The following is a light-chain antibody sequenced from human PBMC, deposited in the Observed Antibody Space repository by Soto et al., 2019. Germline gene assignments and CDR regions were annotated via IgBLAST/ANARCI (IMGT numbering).Light chain of an antibody. J-gene: IGKJ2*01. V-gene: IGKV4-1*01. CDR2: WAS. CDR3: QQYYSLYT. CDR1: HSLLYTSDNRNY. Sequence: IVMIQSPESLAVSLGERATFNCKSSHSLLYTSDNRNYLAWYQKKPGQPPKLLMHWASTREPGVPDRFSGSGSGTDFPLTISSVQAEDVAVYYCQQYYSLYTFGQGTRLEI.